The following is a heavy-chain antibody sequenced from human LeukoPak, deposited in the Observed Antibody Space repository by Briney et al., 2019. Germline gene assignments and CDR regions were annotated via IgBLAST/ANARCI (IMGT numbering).Heavy chain of an antibody. D-gene: IGHD3-10*01. J-gene: IGHJ5*02. CDR2: ISESGTTM. CDR1: GFIFSDYY. CDR3: ARDAYYYSSDP. V-gene: IGHV3-11*04. Sequence: GGSLRLSCAASGFIFSDYYVTRIRQAPGKGLEWVSYISESGTTMYYAGSVKGRFTVSRDNAKNSLYLQMDSLRVEDTAVYYCARDAYYYSSDPWGRGTLVTVSS.